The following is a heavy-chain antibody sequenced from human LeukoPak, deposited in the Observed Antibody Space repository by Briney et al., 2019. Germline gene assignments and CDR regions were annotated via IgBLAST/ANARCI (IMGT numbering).Heavy chain of an antibody. CDR2: IYYSGST. CDR3: AGTTPPISDYVWGSYPFDY. V-gene: IGHV4-39*01. CDR1: GGSISSSSYY. J-gene: IGHJ4*02. D-gene: IGHD3-16*02. Sequence: SETLSLTCTVSGGSISSSSYYWGWIRQPPGKGLEWIGSIYYSGSTYYNPSLKSRVTISVDTSKNQFSLKLSSVTAADTAVYYCAGTTPPISDYVWGSYPFDYWGQGTLVTVSS.